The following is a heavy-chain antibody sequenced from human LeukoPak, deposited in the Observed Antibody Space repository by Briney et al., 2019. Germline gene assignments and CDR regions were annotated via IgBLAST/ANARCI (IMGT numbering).Heavy chain of an antibody. Sequence: PSETLSLTCVVSGGSISSDYWSWIRQPPGKGLEWIGCIYYSGATNYNPSLNSRVSISIDTSKTQFSLRLTSVTAADTAVYNCARHQLRGFLDDNCGQGTLVTVSS. CDR2: IYYSGAT. J-gene: IGHJ4*02. CDR1: GGSISSDY. D-gene: IGHD3-10*01. V-gene: IGHV4-59*08. CDR3: ARHQLRGFLDDN.